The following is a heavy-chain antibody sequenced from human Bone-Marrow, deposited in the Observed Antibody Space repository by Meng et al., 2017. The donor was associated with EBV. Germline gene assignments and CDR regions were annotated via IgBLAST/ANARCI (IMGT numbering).Heavy chain of an antibody. CDR2: LIPMSDAP. Sequence: QVQLVQSGAEVKKPGSSVKVSCKTSGGTFRSDAISWVRQAPGQGLEWMGGLIPMSDAPHYAQKFQGRVTITADESTSTHYMDLSGLTSEDSAVYYCARDPLRASAPPFDFWGQGTLVTVSS. D-gene: IGHD5-12*01. J-gene: IGHJ4*02. CDR3: ARDPLRASAPPFDF. V-gene: IGHV1-69*01. CDR1: GGTFRSDA.